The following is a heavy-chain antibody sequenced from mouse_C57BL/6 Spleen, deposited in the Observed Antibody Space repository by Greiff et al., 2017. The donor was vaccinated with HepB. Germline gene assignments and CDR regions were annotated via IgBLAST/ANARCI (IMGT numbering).Heavy chain of an antibody. V-gene: IGHV1-63*01. CDR3: ARFPYAYYFDY. CDR1: GYTFTNYW. Sequence: QVHVKQSGAELVRPGTSVKMSCKASGYTFTNYWIGWAKQRPGHGLEWIGDIYPGGGYTNYNEKFKGKATLTADKSSSTAYMQFSSLTSEDSAIYYCARFPYAYYFDYWGQGTTLTVSS. J-gene: IGHJ2*01. CDR2: IYPGGGYT. D-gene: IGHD6-5*01.